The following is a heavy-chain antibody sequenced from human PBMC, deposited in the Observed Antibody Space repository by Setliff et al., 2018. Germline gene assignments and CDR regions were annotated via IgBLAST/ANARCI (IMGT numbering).Heavy chain of an antibody. CDR1: GVDVIGRLYY. J-gene: IGHJ4*02. V-gene: IGHV4-39*01. CDR3: ARHFYPPDFFAH. CDR2: RYYTGTT. Sequence: SETLSLTCSASGVDVIGRLYYWSWVRQSPGKGLEWIGTRYYTGTTFYNPPLESRIAVSLDASEKKFSLNLRSVTTADTAVYYCARHFYPPDFFAHWGQGLLVTVSS. D-gene: IGHD3-3*01.